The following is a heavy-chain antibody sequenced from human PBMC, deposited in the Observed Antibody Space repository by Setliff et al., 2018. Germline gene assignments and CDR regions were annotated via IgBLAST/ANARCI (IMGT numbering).Heavy chain of an antibody. Sequence: SETLSLTCAVSGYSISSGYYWCWIRQPPGKGLEWIGSIYHSGSTYYNPSLKSRVTISVDTSKNQFSLKLSSVTAADTAVYYCARHVLGYSSSYNWFDPWGQGTLVTVSS. CDR2: IYHSGST. CDR3: ARHVLGYSSSYNWFDP. CDR1: GYSISSGYY. V-gene: IGHV4-38-2*01. J-gene: IGHJ5*02. D-gene: IGHD6-6*01.